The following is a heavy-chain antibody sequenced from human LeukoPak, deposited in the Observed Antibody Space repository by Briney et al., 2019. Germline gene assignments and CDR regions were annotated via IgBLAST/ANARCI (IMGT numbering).Heavy chain of an antibody. V-gene: IGHV1-69*04. CDR1: GGTFSSYA. Sequence: SVKVSCKASGGTFSSYAISWVRQAPGQGLEWMGRIIPILGIANYAQKFQGRVTMTTDTSTSTAYMELRSLRSDDTAVYYCARGEHYYDSSGYPLGKHWGQGTLVTVSS. J-gene: IGHJ1*01. D-gene: IGHD3-22*01. CDR3: ARGEHYYDSSGYPLGKH. CDR2: IIPILGIA.